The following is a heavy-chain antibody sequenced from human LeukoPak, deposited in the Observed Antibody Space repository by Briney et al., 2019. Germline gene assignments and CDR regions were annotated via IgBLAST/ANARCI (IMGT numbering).Heavy chain of an antibody. D-gene: IGHD1-14*01. CDR1: GFTSSSYW. J-gene: IGHJ5*02. CDR3: ARDIPRGARYLDL. CDR2: IDQDGSEK. V-gene: IGHV3-7*01. Sequence: GGSLRLSCAASGFTSSSYWMTWVRQAPGKGLEWVANIDQDGSEKNYVDSVKGRFTISRDNGKDSLYLQMNSLRVGDTAVYYCARDIPRGARYLDLWGQGALVTVSS.